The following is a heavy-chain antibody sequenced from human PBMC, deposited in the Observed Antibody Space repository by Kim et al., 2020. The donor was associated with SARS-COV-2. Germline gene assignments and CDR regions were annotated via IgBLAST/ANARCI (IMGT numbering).Heavy chain of an antibody. CDR3: ARSPGYYFDY. CDR1: GGSISSYY. Sequence: SETLSLTCTVSGGSISSYYWSWIRQPPGKGLEWIGYIYYSGSTNYNPSLKSRVTISVGTSKNQFSLKLSSVTAADTAVYYCARSPGYYFDYWGQGTLVTVSS. J-gene: IGHJ4*02. CDR2: IYYSGST. D-gene: IGHD3-10*01. V-gene: IGHV4-59*01.